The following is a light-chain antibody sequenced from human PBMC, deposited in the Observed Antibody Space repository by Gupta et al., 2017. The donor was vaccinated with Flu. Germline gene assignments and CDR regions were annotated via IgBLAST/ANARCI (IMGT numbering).Light chain of an antibody. J-gene: IGKJ1*01. CDR1: QSVSSY. Sequence: EIVLTQSPATLSLSPGEIATLSCRASQSVSSYLAWYQQKPGQAPRLLIYDASNRATGSPARFSGSGSGTDFTLTISSLDPEEFAVYYCQQRSNGPPFTWTFGQGTKVEI. V-gene: IGKV3-11*01. CDR3: QQRSNGPPFTWT. CDR2: DAS.